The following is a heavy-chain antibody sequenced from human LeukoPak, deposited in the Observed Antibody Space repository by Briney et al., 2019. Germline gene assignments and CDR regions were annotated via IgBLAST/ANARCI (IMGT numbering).Heavy chain of an antibody. J-gene: IGHJ5*02. CDR2: IYYSGST. V-gene: IGHV4-59*12. CDR1: GGSISSYY. Sequence: SETLYLTCTVSGGSISSYYWSWIGQPPGKGLEWIGYIYYSGSTNYNPSLKSRVTISVDTSKNQFSLKLTSVTAADTAVYYCASVRGYSSGWYASGFDPWGQGTLVTVSS. D-gene: IGHD6-19*01. CDR3: ASVRGYSSGWYASGFDP.